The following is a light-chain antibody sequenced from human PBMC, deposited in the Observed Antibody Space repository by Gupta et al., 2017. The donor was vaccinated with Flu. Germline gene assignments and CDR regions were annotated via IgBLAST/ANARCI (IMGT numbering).Light chain of an antibody. CDR1: QSVGNA. CDR2: DAS. CDR3: QQYNKWPQT. J-gene: IGKJ1*01. V-gene: IGKV3-15*01. Sequence: PVILSVSPGERATLSCRASQSVGNAIAWYQQKPGQTPKVLVYDASTRATAIPARFSGSGSGTEFTLTISSLQSEDFAVYYCQQYNKWPQTFGQGTRVEIK.